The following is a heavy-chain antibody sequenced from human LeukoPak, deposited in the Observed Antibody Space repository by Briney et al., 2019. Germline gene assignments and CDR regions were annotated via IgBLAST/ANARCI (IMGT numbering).Heavy chain of an antibody. J-gene: IGHJ4*02. Sequence: GGSLRLSCAASGFTFSSYAMSWVRQAPGKGLEWVSAISGSGGSTHYADSVKGRFTISRDNSKNTLYLQMNSLRAEDTAVDFCAKERPGYSGYVRNYFDYWGQGTLVTVSS. D-gene: IGHD5-12*01. CDR3: AKERPGYSGYVRNYFDY. CDR2: ISGSGGST. CDR1: GFTFSSYA. V-gene: IGHV3-23*01.